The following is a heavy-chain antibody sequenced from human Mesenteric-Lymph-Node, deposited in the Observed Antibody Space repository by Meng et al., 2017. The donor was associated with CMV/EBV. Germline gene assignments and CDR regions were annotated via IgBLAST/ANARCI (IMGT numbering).Heavy chain of an antibody. J-gene: IGHJ4*02. D-gene: IGHD1-26*01. CDR1: GFTLNVYA. CDR2: ISGNGVNT. CDR3: AKHRARVGATSLDY. V-gene: IGHV3-23*01. Sequence: VCGFTLNVYAISWVRQAPGKGLEWVSTISGNGVNTYYADSVKGRFTISRDNSKSTFFLQMNSLRAGDTAKYYCAKHRARVGATSLDYWGQGTLVTVSS.